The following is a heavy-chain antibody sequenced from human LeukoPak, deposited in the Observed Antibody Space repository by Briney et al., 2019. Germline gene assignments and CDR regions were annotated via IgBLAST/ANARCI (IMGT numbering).Heavy chain of an antibody. Sequence: ASVKVSCKASGYTFTSYYMHWVRQAPGQGLEWMGIINPSGGSTSYAQKFQGRVTMTRDTSTSTVYMELSSLRSEDTAVYYCAREGQLCSGGSCYSVPRLDYWGQGTLVTVSS. CDR2: INPSGGST. V-gene: IGHV1-46*01. J-gene: IGHJ4*02. CDR1: GYTFTSYY. CDR3: AREGQLCSGGSCYSVPRLDY. D-gene: IGHD2-15*01.